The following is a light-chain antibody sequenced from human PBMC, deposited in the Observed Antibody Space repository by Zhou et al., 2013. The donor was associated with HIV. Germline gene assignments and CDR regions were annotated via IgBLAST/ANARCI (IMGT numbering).Light chain of an antibody. CDR3: CSYAGSYTDV. J-gene: IGLJ1*01. V-gene: IGLV2-11*01. CDR1: SSDVGGYNY. CDR2: DVN. Sequence: QSALTQPASVSGSPGQSITISCTGTSSDVGGYNYVSWYQQHPGKAPKLLIYDVNQRPSGIPDRFSGSKSGNTASLTISGLQAEDEADYYCCSYAGSYTDVFGTETKVTVL.